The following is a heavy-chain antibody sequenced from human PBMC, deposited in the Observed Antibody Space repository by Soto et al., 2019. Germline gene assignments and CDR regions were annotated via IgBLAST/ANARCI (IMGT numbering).Heavy chain of an antibody. Sequence: PGGSLRLSCTVSGFAFNNYGISWVRQAPGKGLEWVSSISKSDYTYYSDSVKGRFTLSRDNAKNSVSLQMNTLRVEDTAVYYCAREDSIIIPAVSDFWGQGTLVTVSS. CDR2: ISKSDYT. CDR1: GFAFNNYG. CDR3: AREDSIIIPAVSDF. J-gene: IGHJ4*02. V-gene: IGHV3-21*01. D-gene: IGHD2-2*01.